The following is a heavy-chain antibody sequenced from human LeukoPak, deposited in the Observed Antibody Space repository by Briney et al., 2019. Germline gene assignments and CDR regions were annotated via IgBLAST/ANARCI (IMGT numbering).Heavy chain of an antibody. D-gene: IGHD3-10*01. J-gene: IGHJ4*02. Sequence: GGSLRLSCAASGFSFSSYDMHWVRQVTGKYLEWVSAIRTTGDTYYPGSVKGRFTISRENAKNSLYLQMNSLRAGDTAVYYCARAVAAARGVNYFDYWGQGTLVTVSS. CDR1: GFSFSSYD. CDR2: IRTTGDT. CDR3: ARAVAAARGVNYFDY. V-gene: IGHV3-13*01.